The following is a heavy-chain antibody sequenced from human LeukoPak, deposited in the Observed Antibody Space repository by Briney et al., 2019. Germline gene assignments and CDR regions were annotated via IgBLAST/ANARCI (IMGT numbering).Heavy chain of an antibody. J-gene: IGHJ4*02. D-gene: IGHD4-17*01. CDR2: ISSSGSTI. CDR1: GLTFSYYY. Sequence: GGSLRLSCAASGLTFSYYYMSWIRQAPGKGLEWVSYISSSGSTIYDADSVKGRFTISRDNAKNSLYLQMNSLRAEDTAVYYCASHPTRTVTTPLDYWGQGTLVTVSS. CDR3: ASHPTRTVTTPLDY. V-gene: IGHV3-11*01.